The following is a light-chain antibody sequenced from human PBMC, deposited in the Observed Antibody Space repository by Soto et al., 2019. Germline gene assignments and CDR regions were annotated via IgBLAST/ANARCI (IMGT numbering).Light chain of an antibody. CDR1: QSVSNH. V-gene: IGKV3-15*01. Sequence: EVVMTQSPVTLSVSPGEGATLSCRASQSVSNHLAWYQQRPGQAPRILIYGTSTRATGIPARFSGSGSGTELTLTISSLQSEDVALYYCQHYFSWPRTFGQGTKVEIK. J-gene: IGKJ1*01. CDR3: QHYFSWPRT. CDR2: GTS.